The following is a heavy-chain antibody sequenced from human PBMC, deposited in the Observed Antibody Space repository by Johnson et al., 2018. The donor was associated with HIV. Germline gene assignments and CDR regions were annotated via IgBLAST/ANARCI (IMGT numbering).Heavy chain of an antibody. CDR1: GFNFSKFG. D-gene: IGHD1-26*01. Sequence: VQLVESGGRVVQPGRSLRLSCAASGFNFSKFGMHWVRQAPGKGLDYVSGINWNGGSTGYADSVKGRFTISRDNAKNSLYLQMNSLRAEDTALYYCARELSVGASDAFDIWGQGTIVTVSS. V-gene: IGHV3-20*04. CDR3: ARELSVGASDAFDI. CDR2: INWNGGST. J-gene: IGHJ3*02.